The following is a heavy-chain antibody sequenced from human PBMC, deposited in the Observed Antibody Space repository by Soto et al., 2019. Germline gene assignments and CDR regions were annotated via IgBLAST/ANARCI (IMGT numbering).Heavy chain of an antibody. CDR1: GYTFTSYA. D-gene: IGHD4-17*01. Sequence: ASVKVSCKASGYTFTSYAMHWVRQAPGQRLEWMGWINAGNGNTKYSQKFQGRVTITRDNAKNSLYLQMNSLRAEDTALYYCAKDIYGDYSYSGWFDPWGQGTLVTVSS. CDR3: AKDIYGDYSYSGWFDP. V-gene: IGHV1-3*01. J-gene: IGHJ5*02. CDR2: INAGNGNT.